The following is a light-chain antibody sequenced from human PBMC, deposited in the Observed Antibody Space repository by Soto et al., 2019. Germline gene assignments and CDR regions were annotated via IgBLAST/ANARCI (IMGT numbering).Light chain of an antibody. CDR3: QQYNSYPWT. Sequence: DIQMTQSPSTLSASVGDRVTITCRASQSISSWLAWYQQKPGKAPKLLIYDASSLESGVPSRFSGSGSRTEFTLTISSLQPDDFATYYCQQYNSYPWTFGQGTKVDI. CDR1: QSISSW. CDR2: DAS. V-gene: IGKV1-5*01. J-gene: IGKJ1*01.